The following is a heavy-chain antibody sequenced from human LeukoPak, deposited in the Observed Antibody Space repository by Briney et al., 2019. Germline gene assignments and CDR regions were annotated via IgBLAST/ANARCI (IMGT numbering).Heavy chain of an antibody. CDR1: GGTFSSYA. D-gene: IGHD3-10*01. J-gene: IGHJ4*02. CDR2: IIPIFGTA. V-gene: IGHV1-69*06. CDR3: AKGYYGSGSYGWFDY. Sequence: ASVKVSCKASGGTFSSYAISWVRQAPGQGLEWMGGIIPIFGTANYAQKFQGRVTITADKSTSTAYMELSSLGSEDTAVYYCAKGYYGSGSYGWFDYWGQGTLVTVSS.